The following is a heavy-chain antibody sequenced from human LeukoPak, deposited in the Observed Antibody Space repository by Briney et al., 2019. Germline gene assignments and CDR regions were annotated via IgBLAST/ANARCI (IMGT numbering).Heavy chain of an antibody. CDR2: INAGNGNT. D-gene: IGHD5-18*01. CDR3: ARDQGRGYSYKEYAFDI. J-gene: IGHJ3*02. V-gene: IGHV1-3*01. Sequence: ASVKVSCKASGYTFTSYAMHWVRQAPGQRLEWMGWINAGNGNTKYSQKFQGRVTITRDTSASTAYMELSSLRSEDTAVYYCARDQGRGYSYKEYAFDIWGQGTMVTVSP. CDR1: GYTFTSYA.